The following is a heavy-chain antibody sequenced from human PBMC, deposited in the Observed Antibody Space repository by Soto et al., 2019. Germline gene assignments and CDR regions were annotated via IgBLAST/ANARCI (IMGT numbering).Heavy chain of an antibody. D-gene: IGHD2-15*01. Sequence: ASVKVSCKASGYTFTNSGFSWVRQAPGQGLEWVGWIRVNNGDTHYAQKLQGRVTMTTDTSTSTAFMELRSLRSDDTAVYYCARGGYGGNWAPYWGQGTLVTVSS. CDR3: ARGGYGGNWAPY. J-gene: IGHJ4*02. CDR2: IRVNNGDT. CDR1: GYTFTNSG. V-gene: IGHV1-18*01.